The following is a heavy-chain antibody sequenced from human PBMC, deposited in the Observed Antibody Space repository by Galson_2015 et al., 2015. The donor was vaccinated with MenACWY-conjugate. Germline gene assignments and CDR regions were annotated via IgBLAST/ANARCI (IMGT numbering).Heavy chain of an antibody. D-gene: IGHD3-22*01. CDR2: IYYSGST. V-gene: IGHV4-59*01. CDR3: ARADSSGYRI. J-gene: IGHJ3*02. Sequence: SETLSLTCTVSGGSISTYYWNWIRQPPGKGLEWIGYIYYSGSTNYNPSLKSRVTISVDTSKNQFSLKLSSVTAADTAVYYYARADSSGYRIWGQGTMVTVSS. CDR1: GGSISTYY.